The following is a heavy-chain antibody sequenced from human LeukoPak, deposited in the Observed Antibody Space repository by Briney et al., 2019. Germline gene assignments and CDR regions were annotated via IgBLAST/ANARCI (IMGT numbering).Heavy chain of an antibody. CDR3: AREGDYSTMPDDY. D-gene: IGHD4-17*01. CDR1: GFTFSSYA. V-gene: IGHV3-30*04. J-gene: IGHJ4*02. CDR2: ISYDGSNK. Sequence: GRSLRLSCAASGFTFSSYAMHWVRQAPGKGLEWVAVISYDGSNKYYADSVKGRFTISRDNSKNTQYLQMNSLRAEDTAVYYCAREGDYSTMPDDYWGQGTLVTVSS.